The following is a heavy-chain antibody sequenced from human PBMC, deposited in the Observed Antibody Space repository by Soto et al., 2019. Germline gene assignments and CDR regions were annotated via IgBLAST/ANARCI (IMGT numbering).Heavy chain of an antibody. CDR2: IYSGGST. Sequence: EVQLVESGGGLVQPGGSLRLSCAASGFTVSSNYMSWVRQAPGKGLEWDSVIYSGGSTYYADSVKGRFTISRDNSKNTLYLQMNSLRAEDTAVYYCARGGPSSDILTGYYNKAFDYWGQGTLVTVSS. J-gene: IGHJ4*02. V-gene: IGHV3-66*01. D-gene: IGHD3-9*01. CDR3: ARGGPSSDILTGYYNKAFDY. CDR1: GFTVSSNY.